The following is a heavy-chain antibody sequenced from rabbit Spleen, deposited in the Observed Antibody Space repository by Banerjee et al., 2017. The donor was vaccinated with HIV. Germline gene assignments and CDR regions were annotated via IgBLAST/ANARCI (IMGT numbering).Heavy chain of an antibody. J-gene: IGHJ6*01. CDR3: ARDTSSSFSSYGMDL. D-gene: IGHD1-1*01. CDR1: GFSFSTSYY. Sequence: QEQLVESGGGLVQPEGSLTLTCKASGFSFSTSYYMCWVRQAPGKGLEWIGCIAGGSSATTYYAKWAKGRFTVSKTSSTTVTLQVTRLTAADTATYFCARDTSSSFSSYGMDLWGPGTLVTVS. CDR2: IAGGSSATT. V-gene: IGHV1S45*01.